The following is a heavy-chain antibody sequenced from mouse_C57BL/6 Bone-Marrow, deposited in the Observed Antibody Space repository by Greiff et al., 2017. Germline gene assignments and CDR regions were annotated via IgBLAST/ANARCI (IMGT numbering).Heavy chain of an antibody. V-gene: IGHV5-4*03. Sequence: EVKLVESGGGLVKPGGSLKLSCAASGFTFSSYAMSWVRQTPEKRLEWVATISDGGSYTYYPDNVKGRFTISRDNAKNNLYLQMSHLKSEDTAMYYCARAYYGSRDYWGQGTTLTVSS. J-gene: IGHJ2*01. CDR1: GFTFSSYA. D-gene: IGHD1-1*01. CDR2: ISDGGSYT. CDR3: ARAYYGSRDY.